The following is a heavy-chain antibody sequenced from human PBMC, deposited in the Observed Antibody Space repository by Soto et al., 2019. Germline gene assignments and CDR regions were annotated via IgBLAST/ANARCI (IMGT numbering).Heavy chain of an antibody. CDR3: AKDMYSSDYFVKWFEL. V-gene: IGHV3-30-3*01. D-gene: IGHD6-19*01. Sequence: QVRLVESGGGVVQPGRSLRLSCTASGFSFSSYAMYWFRQPPGKGLEWVAVISHDGINKHYADSVKGRVTVSRDNSNHPPDLQLSSLRGEDRAMYYCAKDMYSSDYFVKWFELWGEGTLVTVSS. CDR2: ISHDGINK. CDR1: GFSFSSYA. J-gene: IGHJ5*02.